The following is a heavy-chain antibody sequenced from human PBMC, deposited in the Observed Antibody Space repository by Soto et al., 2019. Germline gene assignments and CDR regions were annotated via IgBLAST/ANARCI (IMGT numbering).Heavy chain of an antibody. CDR2: ISGSSQTI. J-gene: IGHJ4*02. CDR3: ARTLSWRRGPFDS. D-gene: IGHD2-15*01. Sequence: PGGSLRLSCAASGFTFNTYSMNWVRQAPGKGLEWVSYISGSSQTIFYADSVRGRFTISRDNANNSTYLQMVSLRDEDTAVYYCARTLSWRRGPFDSWGQGTLVTVSS. CDR1: GFTFNTYS. V-gene: IGHV3-48*02.